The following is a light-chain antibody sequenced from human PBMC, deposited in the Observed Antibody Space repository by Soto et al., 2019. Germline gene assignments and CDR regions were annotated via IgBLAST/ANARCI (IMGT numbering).Light chain of an antibody. CDR1: SSDVSDYKY. CDR2: DVT. CDR3: SSYTGSKTVL. V-gene: IGLV2-14*03. J-gene: IGLJ2*01. Sequence: QSALTQPASVSGSPGQSITISCTGTSSDVSDYKYVYWYQQHPGKAPKLMIYDVTNRPSGVSDRFSGSKSGNTASLTISGLQPEDEADYYCSSYTGSKTVLFGGGTKVTVL.